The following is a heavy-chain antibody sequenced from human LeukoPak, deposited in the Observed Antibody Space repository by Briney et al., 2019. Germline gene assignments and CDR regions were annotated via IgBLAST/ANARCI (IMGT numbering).Heavy chain of an antibody. CDR2: IRYDGSNK. CDR1: GFTFSSYG. J-gene: IGHJ4*02. Sequence: GGSLRLSCAASGFTFSSYGMHWVRQAPGKGLEWVAFIRYDGSNKYYADSVKGRFTISRDNSKNTLYLQMNSLRAEDTAVYYCAKDLIVVVPAAIRPPDYYFDYWGQGTLVTVSS. V-gene: IGHV3-30*02. D-gene: IGHD2-2*02. CDR3: AKDLIVVVPAAIRPPDYYFDY.